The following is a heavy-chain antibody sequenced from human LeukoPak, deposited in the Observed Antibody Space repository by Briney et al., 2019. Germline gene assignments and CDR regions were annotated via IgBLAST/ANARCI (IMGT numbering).Heavy chain of an antibody. J-gene: IGHJ5*02. D-gene: IGHD2-15*01. V-gene: IGHV1-18*01. Sequence: DSVKVSCKASGYTFTSYGVSWVRQAPGQGLEWMGWIIAYNGNTNYAQKLQGRVTMTTDTSTSTAYMELRSLRSDDTAVYYCARAHGYCSGGSCYSGWFDPWGQGTLVTVSS. CDR3: ARAHGYCSGGSCYSGWFDP. CDR2: IIAYNGNT. CDR1: GYTFTSYG.